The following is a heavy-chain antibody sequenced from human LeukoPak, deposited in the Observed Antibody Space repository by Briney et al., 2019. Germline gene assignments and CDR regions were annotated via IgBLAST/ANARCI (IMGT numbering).Heavy chain of an antibody. J-gene: IGHJ3*02. CDR2: IDSSRSYI. CDR1: GFTLSTYA. Sequence: GGSLRLSCAASGFTLSTYAITWVRQAPGKGLEWVSSIDSSRSYIYYADSVKGRFTTSRDNAKNSLFLQMNSLRVEDTAVYYCARPGITGTMGYGAFDIWGQGTRVTVSS. CDR3: ARPGITGTMGYGAFDI. V-gene: IGHV3-21*01. D-gene: IGHD1-7*01.